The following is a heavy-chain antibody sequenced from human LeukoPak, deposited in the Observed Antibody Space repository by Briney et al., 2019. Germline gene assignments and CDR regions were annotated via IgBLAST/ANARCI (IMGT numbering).Heavy chain of an antibody. V-gene: IGHV1-69*02. CDR3: ASDRGWQLNRLD. CDR2: IIPILGIA. J-gene: IGHJ4*02. Sequence: GASVKVSCKASGGTFSSYTISWVRQAPGQGLEWMGRIIPILGIANYAQKFQGRVTITADKSTSTAYMELSSLRSEDTAVYYCASDRGWQLNRLDWGQGTLVTVSS. D-gene: IGHD2-15*01. CDR1: GGTFSSYT.